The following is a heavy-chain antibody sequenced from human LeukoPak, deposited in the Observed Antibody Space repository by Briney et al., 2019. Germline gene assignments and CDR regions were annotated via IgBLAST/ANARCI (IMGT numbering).Heavy chain of an antibody. D-gene: IGHD3-16*01. CDR2: ISSSGSTI. V-gene: IGHV3-48*03. CDR1: GFTFSSCD. Sequence: GGSLRLSCAASGFTFSSCDLNWVRQAPGKGLEWISFISSSGSTIYYADSVKGRFTISRDNAKNSLYLQMNSLTAEDTALYYCARDRVMAYWGQGTLVAVSS. CDR3: ARDRVMAY. J-gene: IGHJ4*02.